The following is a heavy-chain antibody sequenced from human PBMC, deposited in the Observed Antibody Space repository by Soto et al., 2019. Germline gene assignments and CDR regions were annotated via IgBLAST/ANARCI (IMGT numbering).Heavy chain of an antibody. J-gene: IGHJ6*02. CDR1: GFTFSSYG. V-gene: IGHV3-30*18. Sequence: GGSLRLSCAASGFTFSSYGMHWVRQAPGKGLEWVAVISHDGSKKYYADSVKGRFTISRDNSKNTLYLQMNNLRAEDTAVSYCAKTVMVFGVVDGMDVWGQGTTVTVSS. D-gene: IGHD3-3*01. CDR3: AKTVMVFGVVDGMDV. CDR2: ISHDGSKK.